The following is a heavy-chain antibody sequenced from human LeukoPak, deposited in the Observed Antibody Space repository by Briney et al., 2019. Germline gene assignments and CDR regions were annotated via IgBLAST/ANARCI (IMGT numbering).Heavy chain of an antibody. CDR2: IYYSGST. D-gene: IGHD1-1*01. CDR3: ARRVVETRPSSERNWLDP. Sequence: SETLSLTCSVSGGSISSYYLSWIRQPPGKGLEWIGYIYYSGSTMYNPSLRSRVTLLVDTSNNQFSLKLSSVTAADTAIYYCARRVVETRPSSERNWLDPWGQGTLVTVSP. V-gene: IGHV4-59*08. CDR1: GGSISSYY. J-gene: IGHJ5*02.